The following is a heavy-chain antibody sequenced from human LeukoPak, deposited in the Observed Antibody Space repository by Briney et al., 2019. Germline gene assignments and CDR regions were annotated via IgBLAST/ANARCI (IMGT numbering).Heavy chain of an antibody. Sequence: PSETLSLTCTVSGASISTHYWSWLRQPPGKELEWIAYLRDTESTKDNPSLKSRVTMSVDTSKNQFSLKLSSVTAADTAVYYCARGSMDYYYYGMDVWGQGTTVTVSS. V-gene: IGHV4-59*11. CDR2: LRDTEST. J-gene: IGHJ6*02. D-gene: IGHD2-8*01. CDR3: ARGSMDYYYYGMDV. CDR1: GASISTHY.